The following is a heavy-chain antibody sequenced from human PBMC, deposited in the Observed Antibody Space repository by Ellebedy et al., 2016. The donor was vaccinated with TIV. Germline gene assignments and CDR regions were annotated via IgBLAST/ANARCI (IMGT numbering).Heavy chain of an antibody. V-gene: IGHV1-2*04. J-gene: IGHJ3*02. CDR3: ARVKYSGSYHVMGAFDI. CDR1: GYTFTGYY. D-gene: IGHD1-26*01. CDR2: INPNSGGT. Sequence: AASVKVSCKASGYTFTGYYMHWVRQAPGQGLEWMGWINPNSGGTNYAQKFQGWVTMTRDTSISTAYMELSRLRSDDTAVYYCARVKYSGSYHVMGAFDIWGQGTMVTVSS.